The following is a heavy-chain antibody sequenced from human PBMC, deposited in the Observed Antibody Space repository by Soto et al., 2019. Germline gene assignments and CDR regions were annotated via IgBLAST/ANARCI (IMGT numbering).Heavy chain of an antibody. Sequence: QVQLVQSGAEVKKPGASVKVSCKASGYTFTSYDINWVRQATGQGLEWMGWMNPNSGNTGYAQKFQGRVTMTRNTSISTAYMELRSLRSEDTDVYYCAREECFKTGTTVYGGQGTLVTVSS. V-gene: IGHV1-8*01. CDR1: GYTFTSYD. J-gene: IGHJ4*02. D-gene: IGHD1-7*01. CDR2: MNPNSGNT. CDR3: AREECFKTGTTVY.